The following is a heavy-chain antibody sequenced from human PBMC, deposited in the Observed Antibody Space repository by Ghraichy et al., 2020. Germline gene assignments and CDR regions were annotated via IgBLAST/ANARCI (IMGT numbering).Heavy chain of an antibody. J-gene: IGHJ6*02. D-gene: IGHD3-10*01. CDR2: INPNSGGT. CDR3: ARDQYYGSGIYYYYGMDV. Sequence: ASVKVSCKASGYTFTGYYMHWVRQAPGQGLEWMGWINPNSGGTNYAQKFQGRVTMTRDTSISTAYMELSRLRSDDTAVYYCARDQYYGSGIYYYYGMDVWGQGTTVTVSS. V-gene: IGHV1-2*02. CDR1: GYTFTGYY.